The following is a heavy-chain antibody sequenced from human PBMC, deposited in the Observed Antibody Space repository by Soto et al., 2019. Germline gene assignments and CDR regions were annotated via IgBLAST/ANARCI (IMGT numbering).Heavy chain of an antibody. CDR1: GGSISSYY. CDR3: ARSLFPWGSYRLDY. CDR2: IYYSGST. J-gene: IGHJ4*02. Sequence: PSETLSLTCTVSGGSISSYYWSWIRQPPGKGLEWIGYIYYSGSTNHNPSLKSRVTISVDTSKNQFSLKLSSVTAADTAVYYCARSLFPWGSYRLDYWGQGTLVTVSS. V-gene: IGHV4-59*08. D-gene: IGHD3-16*01.